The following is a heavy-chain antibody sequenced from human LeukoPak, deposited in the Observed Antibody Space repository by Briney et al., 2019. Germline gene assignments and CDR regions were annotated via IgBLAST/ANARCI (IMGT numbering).Heavy chain of an antibody. D-gene: IGHD3-3*01. CDR2: IIPIFGTA. V-gene: IGHV1-69*05. J-gene: IGHJ6*03. CDR1: GGTFSSYA. Sequence: SVKVSCKASGGTFSSYAINWVRQAPGQGLEWMGGIIPIFGTANYAQKFQGRVTITTDESTSTAYMELSSLRSEDTAVYYCARGGGDVLRFLEWSPGSYYYYYYIDVWGKGTTVTVSS. CDR3: ARGGGDVLRFLEWSPGSYYYYYYIDV.